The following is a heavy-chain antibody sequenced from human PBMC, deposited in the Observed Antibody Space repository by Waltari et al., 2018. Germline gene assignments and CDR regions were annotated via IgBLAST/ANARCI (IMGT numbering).Heavy chain of an antibody. J-gene: IGHJ4*02. V-gene: IGHV3-30*03. CDR2: VSFEETTQ. D-gene: IGHD1-1*01. CDR1: GFNFNDYG. CDR3: ASVTGTGY. Sequence: QVHLVESGGGVVQPGGSLRLSCAGSGFNFNDYGIHWVRQAPGKGLEWLAVVSFEETTQYYADSGKGRFTISRDKSMNTVYLEMNSLRPDDTAMYYCASVTGTGYWGQGTLVTVSS.